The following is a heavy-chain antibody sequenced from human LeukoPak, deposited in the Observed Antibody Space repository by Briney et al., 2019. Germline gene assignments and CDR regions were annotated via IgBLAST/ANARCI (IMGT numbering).Heavy chain of an antibody. Sequence: SETLSLTCTVSGYSISSGYYWGWIRQPPGKGLEWIGSIYHSGSTYYNPSLKSRVTISVDTSKNQFSLKLSSVTAADTAVYYCARDSGGYSGYDSLFDYWGQGTLVTVSS. CDR3: ARDSGGYSGYDSLFDY. J-gene: IGHJ4*02. CDR2: IYHSGST. CDR1: GYSISSGYY. D-gene: IGHD5-12*01. V-gene: IGHV4-38-2*02.